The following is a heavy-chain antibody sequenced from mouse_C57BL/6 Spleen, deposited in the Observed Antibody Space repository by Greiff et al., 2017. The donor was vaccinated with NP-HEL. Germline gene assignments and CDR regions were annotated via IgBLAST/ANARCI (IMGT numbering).Heavy chain of an antibody. J-gene: IGHJ2*01. Sequence: VKLMESGAELARPGASVKMSCKASGYTFTSYTMHWVKQRPGQGLEWIGYINPSSGYTKYNQKFKDKATLTADKSSSTAYMQLSSLTSEDSAVYYCARDGAVVAYFDYWGQGTTLTVSS. CDR1: GYTFTSYT. CDR3: ARDGAVVAYFDY. D-gene: IGHD1-1*01. V-gene: IGHV1-4*01. CDR2: INPSSGYT.